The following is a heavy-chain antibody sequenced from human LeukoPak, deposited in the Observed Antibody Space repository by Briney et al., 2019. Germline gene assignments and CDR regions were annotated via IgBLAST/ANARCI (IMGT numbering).Heavy chain of an antibody. V-gene: IGHV3-9*03. D-gene: IGHD3-22*01. CDR2: ISWNSGSI. CDR1: GFTFDDYA. CDR3: AKDSSPTYYYDSSGYSGFDY. Sequence: GGSLRLSCAASGFTFDDYAMHWVRQAPGKGLEWVSGISWNSGSIGYADSVKGRFTISRDNAKNSLYLQMNSLRAEDMALYYCAKDSSPTYYYDSSGYSGFDYWGQGTLVTVSS. J-gene: IGHJ4*02.